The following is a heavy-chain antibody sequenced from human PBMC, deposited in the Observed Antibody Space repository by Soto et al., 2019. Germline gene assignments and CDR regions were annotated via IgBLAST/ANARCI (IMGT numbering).Heavy chain of an antibody. J-gene: IGHJ1*01. Sequence: SETLSLTCTVSGGSISSSSYYWGWIRQPPGKGLEWIGSIYYSGSTYYNPSLKSRVTISVDTSKNQFSLKLSSVTAADTAVYYCATGYGDSEAEYFQHWGQGTLVTVS. V-gene: IGHV4-39*01. CDR2: IYYSGST. D-gene: IGHD4-17*01. CDR3: ATGYGDSEAEYFQH. CDR1: GGSISSSSYY.